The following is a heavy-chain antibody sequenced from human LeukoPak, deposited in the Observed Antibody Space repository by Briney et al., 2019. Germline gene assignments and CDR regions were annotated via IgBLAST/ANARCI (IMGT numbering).Heavy chain of an antibody. CDR3: TRYSSGGY. CDR1: GFTFTNAW. CDR2: IRSKTDGGTA. Sequence: PGGSLRLSCAASGFTFTNAWMSWVRQAPGKGLEWVGRIRSKTDGGTADYAAPVKGRFTISRDDSKNTLYLQMNSLKAEDTAVYYCTRYSSGGYWGQGTRVTVSS. D-gene: IGHD6-19*01. J-gene: IGHJ4*02. V-gene: IGHV3-15*01.